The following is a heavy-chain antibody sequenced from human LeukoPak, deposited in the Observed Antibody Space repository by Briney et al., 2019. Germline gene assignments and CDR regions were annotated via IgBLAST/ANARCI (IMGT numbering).Heavy chain of an antibody. CDR2: INHSGST. J-gene: IGHJ4*02. CDR1: GGSFSGYY. CDR3: ARTTVTKFDAFDY. D-gene: IGHD4-17*01. Sequence: PSETLSLTCAVYGGSFSGYYWSWIRQPPGKGLEWIGEINHSGSTNYNPSLKSRVTISVDTSKNQSSLKLSSVTAADTAVYYCARTTVTKFDAFDYWGQGTLVTVSS. V-gene: IGHV4-34*01.